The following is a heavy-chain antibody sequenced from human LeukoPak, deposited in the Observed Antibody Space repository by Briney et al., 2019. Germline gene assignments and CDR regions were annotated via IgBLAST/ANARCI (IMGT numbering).Heavy chain of an antibody. J-gene: IGHJ4*02. CDR1: GGSISSSGYY. Sequence: SETLSLTCTVSGGSISSSGYYWGWIRQPPGKGLECIGNIYYSGSTCYNPSLKSRVTISVDTSKNQFSLKLSSVTAADTAVYYCARLRRLAIIDYWGQGTLVTVSS. CDR3: ARLRRLAIIDY. CDR2: IYYSGST. V-gene: IGHV4-39*01. D-gene: IGHD2-15*01.